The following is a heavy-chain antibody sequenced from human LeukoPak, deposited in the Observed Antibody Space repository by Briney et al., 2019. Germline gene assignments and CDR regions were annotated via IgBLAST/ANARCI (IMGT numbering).Heavy chain of an antibody. V-gene: IGHV3-66*01. Sequence: GGSLRLSCAASGFTVSSSYMNWVRQAPGKGLEWVSVIYSGGGTYYADSVKGRFTISRDNSKNTLYLQMNSLRAEDPAVYYCARGNTLNEFDYWGQGTLVTVSS. CDR1: GFTVSSSY. J-gene: IGHJ4*02. CDR2: IYSGGGT. CDR3: ARGNTLNEFDY. D-gene: IGHD1-1*01.